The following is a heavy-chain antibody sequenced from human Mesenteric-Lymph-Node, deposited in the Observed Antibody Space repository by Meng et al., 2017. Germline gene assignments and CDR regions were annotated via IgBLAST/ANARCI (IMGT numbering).Heavy chain of an antibody. Sequence: SETLSLTCTVSGGSISSGGYYWSWIRQHPGKGLEWIGYIYYSGSTYYNPSLKSRVTISVDTSKNQFSLKLSSVTAADTAVYYCARYHTADWLLPDNWFDPWGQGTLVTVSS. CDR2: IYYSGST. D-gene: IGHD3/OR15-3a*01. CDR1: GGSISSGGYY. CDR3: ARYHTADWLLPDNWFDP. J-gene: IGHJ5*02. V-gene: IGHV4-31*03.